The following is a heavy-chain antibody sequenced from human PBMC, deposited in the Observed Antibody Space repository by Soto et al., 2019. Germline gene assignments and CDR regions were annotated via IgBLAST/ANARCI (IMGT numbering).Heavy chain of an antibody. Sequence: GGSLRLSCAASGFTFSSYAMHWVRQAPGKGLEWVAVISYDGSNKYYADSVKGRFTISRDNSKNTLYLQMNSLRAEDTAVYYCARDSRYYDFWSGPSDYWGQGTLVTVSS. CDR2: ISYDGSNK. D-gene: IGHD3-3*01. CDR3: ARDSRYYDFWSGPSDY. CDR1: GFTFSSYA. V-gene: IGHV3-30-3*01. J-gene: IGHJ4*02.